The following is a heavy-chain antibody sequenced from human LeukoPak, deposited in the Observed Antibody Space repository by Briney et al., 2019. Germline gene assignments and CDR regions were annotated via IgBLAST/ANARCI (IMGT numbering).Heavy chain of an antibody. V-gene: IGHV3-33*01. J-gene: IGHJ5*02. CDR1: GFTFSSYG. CDR3: ARDLSYCSGGSCYSGWFDP. CDR2: IWYGGSNK. Sequence: GGSLRLSCAASGFTFSSYGMHWVRQAPGKGLEWVAVIWYGGSNKYYADSVKGRFTISRDNSKNTLYLQMNSLRAEDTAVYYCARDLSYCSGGSCYSGWFDPWGQGTLVTVSS. D-gene: IGHD2-15*01.